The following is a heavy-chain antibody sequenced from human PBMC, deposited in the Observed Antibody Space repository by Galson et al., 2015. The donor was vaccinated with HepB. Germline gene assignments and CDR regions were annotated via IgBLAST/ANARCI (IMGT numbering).Heavy chain of an antibody. CDR3: AKDRTVGNFAAADSFDY. CDR2: ISGSGGST. V-gene: IGHV3-23*01. D-gene: IGHD6-13*01. Sequence: SLRLSCAASGFTFSSYAMSWVRQAPGKGLEWVSAISGSGGSTYYADSVKGRFTISRDNSKNTLYLQMNSLRAEDTAVYYCAKDRTVGNFAAADSFDYWGQGTLVTVSS. CDR1: GFTFSSYA. J-gene: IGHJ4*02.